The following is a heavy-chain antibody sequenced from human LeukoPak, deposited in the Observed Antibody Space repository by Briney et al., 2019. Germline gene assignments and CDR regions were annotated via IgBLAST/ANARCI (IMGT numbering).Heavy chain of an antibody. CDR1: GYTFTSYG. Sequence: GASVKVSCKASGYTFTSYGISWVRQAPGQGLEWMGWISAYNGNTNYAQKLQGTVTMTTDTSTSTAYMELRSLRSDDTAVYYCARTEPDYYYYYGMDVRGQGTTVTVSS. J-gene: IGHJ6*02. CDR2: ISAYNGNT. CDR3: ARTEPDYYYYYGMDV. V-gene: IGHV1-18*01.